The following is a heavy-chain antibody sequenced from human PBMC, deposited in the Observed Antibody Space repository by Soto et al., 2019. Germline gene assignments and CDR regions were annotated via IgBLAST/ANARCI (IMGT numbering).Heavy chain of an antibody. V-gene: IGHV3-30-3*01. CDR1: GFTFSSYA. CDR3: ARYSGQTLHHYYYYGMDV. Sequence: PDGSLRLCCAASGFTFSSYAMHWVRPAQGKGLEWVAVISYDGSNKYYADSVKGRFTISRDNSKNTLYLQMNSLRAEDTAVYYCARYSGQTLHHYYYYGMDVWGQGTTVTVSS. D-gene: IGHD3-10*01. J-gene: IGHJ6*02. CDR2: ISYDGSNK.